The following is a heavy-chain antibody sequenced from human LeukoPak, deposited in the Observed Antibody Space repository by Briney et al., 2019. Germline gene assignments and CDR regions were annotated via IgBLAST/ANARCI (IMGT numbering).Heavy chain of an antibody. CDR3: ARVKELYSSSWYYFDY. D-gene: IGHD6-13*01. CDR2: IYYSGST. V-gene: IGHV4-39*07. CDR1: GGSISSNSYY. Sequence: SETLSLTCAVSGGSISSNSYYWGWIRQPPGKGLEWIGSIYYSGSTYYNPSLKSRVTISVDTSKNQFSLKLSSVTAADTAVYYCARVKELYSSSWYYFDYWGQGTLVTVSS. J-gene: IGHJ4*02.